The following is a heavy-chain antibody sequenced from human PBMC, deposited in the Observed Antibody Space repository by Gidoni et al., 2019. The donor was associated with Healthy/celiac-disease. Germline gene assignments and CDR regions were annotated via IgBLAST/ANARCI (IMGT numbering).Heavy chain of an antibody. D-gene: IGHD2-2*01. Sequence: QLQLQESGPGLVKPSETLSLTCTVSGGSISSSSYYWGWIRQPPGKGLEWIGGIYYSGSTYYNPSLKSRVTISVDTSKNQFSLKLSSVTAADTAVYYCARGGGPIVVVPAASYWGQGTLVTVSS. CDR1: GGSISSSSYY. CDR2: IYYSGST. CDR3: ARGGGPIVVVPAASY. V-gene: IGHV4-39*07. J-gene: IGHJ4*02.